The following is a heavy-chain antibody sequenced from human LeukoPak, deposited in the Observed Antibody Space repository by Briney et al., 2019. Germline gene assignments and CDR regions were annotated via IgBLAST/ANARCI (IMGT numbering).Heavy chain of an antibody. D-gene: IGHD5-18*01. Sequence: ASVKVSCKASGYSFTTYGISWLRQAPGQGLEWMGRISVYNGNTNYAERVQGRVTMTTDTSTSTAYMELRSLRSDDTAAYYCGRSGYRYSYDFDYYMDVWGKGTTITVSS. CDR1: GYSFTTYG. V-gene: IGHV1-18*01. CDR3: GRSGYRYSYDFDYYMDV. CDR2: ISVYNGNT. J-gene: IGHJ6*03.